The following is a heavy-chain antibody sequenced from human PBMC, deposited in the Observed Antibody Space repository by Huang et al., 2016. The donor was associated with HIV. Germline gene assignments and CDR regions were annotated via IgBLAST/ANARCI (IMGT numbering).Heavy chain of an antibody. D-gene: IGHD2-2*01. CDR3: ATNRQIVVVPPDMGYDAFDM. V-gene: IGHV3-7*01. CDR2: IRGDGSEK. J-gene: IGHJ3*02. CDR1: GFNFKNYW. Sequence: DEHLVESGGGLVQPGGSVTITCEVSGFNFKNYWMNWFRQAPGKGLEWVANIRGDGSEKNYVDSVKGRFTIFRDNAKNLLYLQMKSLRAEDTSVYYCATNRQIVVVPPDMGYDAFDMWGQGTMVTVSS.